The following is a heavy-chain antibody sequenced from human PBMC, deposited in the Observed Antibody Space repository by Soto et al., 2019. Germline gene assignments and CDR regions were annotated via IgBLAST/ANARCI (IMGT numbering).Heavy chain of an antibody. D-gene: IGHD5-12*01. J-gene: IGHJ4*02. CDR1: CGSFRGYY. Sequence: QVQLQQWGAGLLKPSETLSLTCAVYCGSFRGYYWSWIRQPPGKVLEWIGEINHSGSTNYNPSLKCCATLSVDTSMNQFSLKLNSVTAADSVVYYCARGKWLVSSFESWGQGTQVTVSS. V-gene: IGHV4-34*01. CDR2: INHSGST. CDR3: ARGKWLVSSFES.